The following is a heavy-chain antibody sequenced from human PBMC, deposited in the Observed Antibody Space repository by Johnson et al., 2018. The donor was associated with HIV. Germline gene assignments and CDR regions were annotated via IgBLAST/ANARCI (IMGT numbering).Heavy chain of an antibody. CDR2: ISYDGSNK. J-gene: IGHJ3*02. Sequence: QVQLVESGGGVVQPGTSLRLSCAASGFTFSTYAIHWVRQAPGKGLEWVSIISYDGSNKYYADSVKGRFTISRDNSKNTLYLQMNSLRAEDTAVYYCNQDAFDIWGQGTMVTVSS. D-gene: IGHD1-14*01. CDR3: NQDAFDI. CDR1: GFTFSTYA. V-gene: IGHV3-30*04.